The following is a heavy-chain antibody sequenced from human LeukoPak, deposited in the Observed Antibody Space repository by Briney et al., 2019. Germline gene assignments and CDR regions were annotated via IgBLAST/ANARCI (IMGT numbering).Heavy chain of an antibody. CDR3: ARTPTTYTYGTFDS. Sequence: SETLSLTCTISGGSISSYYWSWIRQPPGKGLEWIGYIYYSGSTDYNPSLKSRVTISVDTSKNQFSLKLSSVTAADTALHYCARTPTTYTYGTFDSWGQGTLVTVSS. D-gene: IGHD5-18*01. V-gene: IGHV4-59*01. CDR1: GGSISSYY. J-gene: IGHJ4*02. CDR2: IYYSGST.